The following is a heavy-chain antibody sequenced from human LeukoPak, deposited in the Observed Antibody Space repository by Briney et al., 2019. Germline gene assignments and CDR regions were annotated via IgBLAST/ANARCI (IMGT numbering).Heavy chain of an antibody. CDR2: INHSGST. J-gene: IGHJ6*03. V-gene: IGHV4-34*01. Sequence: SETLSLTCAVYGGSFSGYYWSWIRQPPGKGLEWIGEINHSGSTNYNPSLKSRVTISVDTSKNQFSLKLSSVTAADTAVYYCARDRDGGYCSSTSCYAWEAYYYYYMDVWGKGTTVTVSS. CDR1: GGSFSGYY. D-gene: IGHD2-2*01. CDR3: ARDRDGGYCSSTSCYAWEAYYYYYMDV.